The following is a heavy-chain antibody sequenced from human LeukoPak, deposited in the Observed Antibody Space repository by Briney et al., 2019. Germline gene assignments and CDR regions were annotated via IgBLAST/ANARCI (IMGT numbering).Heavy chain of an antibody. D-gene: IGHD2-15*01. CDR3: ARDFQDSIVVVVAATPRSFDY. CDR1: GYTFTDYY. V-gene: IGHV1-69-2*01. Sequence: ASVKVSCKVSGYTFTDYYMHWVQQAPGKGLEWMGLVDPEDGETIYAEKFQGRVTITADTSTDTAYMELSSLRSEDTAVYYCARDFQDSIVVVVAATPRSFDYWGQGTLVTVSS. CDR2: VDPEDGET. J-gene: IGHJ4*02.